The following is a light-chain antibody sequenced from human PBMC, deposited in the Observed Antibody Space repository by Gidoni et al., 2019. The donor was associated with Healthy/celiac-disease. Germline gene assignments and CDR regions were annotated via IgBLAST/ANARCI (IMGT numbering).Light chain of an antibody. CDR3: QQSYSTPS. Sequence: DMQMTQSPSSLSASVGDRVTITCRASQSISSYLNWYQQKPGKAPKLLIYAASSLQSGVPSRFSGSGSGTDFTLTISSLQPEDFATYYCQQSYSTPSFXQXTKVEIK. V-gene: IGKV1-39*01. CDR1: QSISSY. CDR2: AAS. J-gene: IGKJ1*01.